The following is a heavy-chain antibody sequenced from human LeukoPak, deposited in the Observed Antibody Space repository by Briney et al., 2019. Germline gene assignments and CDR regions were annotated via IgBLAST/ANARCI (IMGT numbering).Heavy chain of an antibody. J-gene: IGHJ5*02. V-gene: IGHV3-66*01. CDR1: GFTVSSNY. CDR2: IYSGGST. CDR3: ARDLAYSSSWTGWFDP. Sequence: GGSLRLSCAASGFTVSSNYMSWVRQAPGKGLEWVSVIYSGGSTYYADSVKGRFTISRDNSKNPLYLQMNSLRAEDTAVYYCARDLAYSSSWTGWFDPWGQGTLVTVSS. D-gene: IGHD6-13*01.